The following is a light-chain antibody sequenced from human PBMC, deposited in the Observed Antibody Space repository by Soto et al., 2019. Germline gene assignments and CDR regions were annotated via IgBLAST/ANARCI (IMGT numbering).Light chain of an antibody. CDR2: GAS. V-gene: IGKV3-15*01. J-gene: IGKJ1*01. CDR1: QSVSSN. CDR3: QQWKT. Sequence: EIVMTQSPATLSVSPGERATLSCRASQSVSSNLAWYQQKPGQAPRLLIYGASTRATGIPARFSGSGSGTEFTLTISSLQSEDVAVYYCQQWKTFGQGTKVEIK.